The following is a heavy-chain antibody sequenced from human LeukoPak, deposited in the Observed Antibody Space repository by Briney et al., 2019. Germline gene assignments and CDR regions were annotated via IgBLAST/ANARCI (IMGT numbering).Heavy chain of an antibody. CDR3: VQGYNPYYFDV. V-gene: IGHV4-31*03. D-gene: IGHD1-14*01. CDR2: IYYSGST. Sequence: PSETLSLTCTVSGGSISSGGYYWSWIRQHPGKGLEWIGYIYYSGSTYYNPSLKSRVTISVDTSKNQFSLNLRSVTAADTAVYYCVQGYNPYYFDVWGQGALVTVSS. J-gene: IGHJ4*02. CDR1: GGSISSGGYY.